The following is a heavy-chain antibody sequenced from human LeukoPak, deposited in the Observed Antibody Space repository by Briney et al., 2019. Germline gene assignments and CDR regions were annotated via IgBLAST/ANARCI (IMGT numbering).Heavy chain of an antibody. CDR2: IIPIFGTA. CDR3: ASTIFGKDYYYMDV. V-gene: IGHV1-69*05. D-gene: IGHD3-3*01. J-gene: IGHJ6*03. Sequence: ASVKVSCKASGGTFSSYAISWVRQAPGQGLEWMGGIIPIFGTANYAQKFQGRVTITTDESTSTAYMELSSLRSEDTAVYYCASTIFGKDYYYMDVWGKGTTVTVSS. CDR1: GGTFSSYA.